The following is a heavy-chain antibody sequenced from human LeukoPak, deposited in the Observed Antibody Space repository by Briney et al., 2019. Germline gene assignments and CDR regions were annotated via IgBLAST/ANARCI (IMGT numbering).Heavy chain of an antibody. CDR1: GGSISSGGYC. CDR3: ARAPDTAMVIFYFDY. V-gene: IGHV4-30-2*01. CDR2: IYHSWRT. D-gene: IGHD5-18*01. Sequence: SQTLSLTCAVSGGSISSGGYCWGWIRQPPGKGMEWVGYIYHSWRTYYNPSLKSRVTISVDRSKNQFSLKLSSVTAADTAVYYCARAPDTAMVIFYFDYGGQGTLVTVSA. J-gene: IGHJ4*02.